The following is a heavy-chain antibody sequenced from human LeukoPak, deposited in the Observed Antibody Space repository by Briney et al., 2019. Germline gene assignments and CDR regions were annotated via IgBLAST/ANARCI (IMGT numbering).Heavy chain of an antibody. V-gene: IGHV3-21*01. CDR3: ARDRDYYGSGSYFGY. CDR2: ISSSSSYI. CDR1: GFTFSSYS. Sequence: GGSLRLSCAASGFTFSSYSMNWVRQAPGKGLEWVSSISSSSSYIYYADSVKGRFTISRDNAKNSLYLQMNSRRAEDTAVYYCARDRDYYGSGSYFGYWGQGTLVTVSS. J-gene: IGHJ4*02. D-gene: IGHD3-10*01.